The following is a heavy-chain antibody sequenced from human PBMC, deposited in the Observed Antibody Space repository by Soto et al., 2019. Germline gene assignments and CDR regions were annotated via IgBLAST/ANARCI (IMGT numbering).Heavy chain of an antibody. CDR1: GFTFRTYW. CDR3: AMGTMDV. J-gene: IGHJ6*04. Sequence: EVQLVESGGGLVQPGGSLRLSCAASGFTFRTYWMQWVRQAPGKGLVWVSRIDNDGSSTNYAYSVKGRFTISRDNAKDTLYLQMNSLRAEATAVYYCAMGTMDVWGKGTTVTVAS. D-gene: IGHD7-27*01. CDR2: IDNDGSST. V-gene: IGHV3-74*02.